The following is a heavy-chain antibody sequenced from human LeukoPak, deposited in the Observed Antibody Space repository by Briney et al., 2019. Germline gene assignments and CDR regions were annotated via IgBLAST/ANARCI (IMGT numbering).Heavy chain of an antibody. V-gene: IGHV4-34*01. J-gene: IGHJ4*02. CDR2: INHSGST. D-gene: IGHD4-17*01. CDR3: ARGYSTVTTLAL. CDR1: GGSFSGYY. Sequence: SETLSLTCAVYGGSFSGYYWSWIRQPPGKGLEWIGEINHSGSTNYNPSLKSRVTISVDTSKNQFSLKLSSVTAADTAVYYCARGYSTVTTLALWGQGTLVTVSS.